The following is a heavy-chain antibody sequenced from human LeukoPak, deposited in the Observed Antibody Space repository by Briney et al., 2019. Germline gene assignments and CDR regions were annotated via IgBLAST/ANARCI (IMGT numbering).Heavy chain of an antibody. V-gene: IGHV4-39*06. D-gene: IGHD1-26*01. Sequence: PSETLSLTCAVYGGSFSGYYWGWIRQPPGKGLEWIGSIYYSGSTYYNPSLKSRVTISVDTSKNQFPLKLSSVTAADTAVYYCARVGSYWRNDAFDIWGQGTMVTVSS. CDR1: GGSFSGYY. CDR2: IYYSGST. CDR3: ARVGSYWRNDAFDI. J-gene: IGHJ3*02.